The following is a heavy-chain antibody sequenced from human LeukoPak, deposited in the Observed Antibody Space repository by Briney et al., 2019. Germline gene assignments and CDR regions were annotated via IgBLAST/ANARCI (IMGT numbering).Heavy chain of an antibody. V-gene: IGHV3-7*04. Sequence: GGSLRLSCAASGFTLSSYWMSWVRQAPGKGLEWVANIKQDGSEKYYVDSVEGRLTISRDNAKNSLYLQMNSLRAEDTAVYYCARGGSYLSAFDIWGQGTMVTVSS. D-gene: IGHD1-26*01. CDR3: ARGGSYLSAFDI. CDR1: GFTLSSYW. CDR2: IKQDGSEK. J-gene: IGHJ3*02.